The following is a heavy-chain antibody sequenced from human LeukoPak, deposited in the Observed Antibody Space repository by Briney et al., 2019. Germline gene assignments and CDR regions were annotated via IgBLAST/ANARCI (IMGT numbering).Heavy chain of an antibody. CDR3: ARDVVVGGTNY. J-gene: IGHJ4*02. CDR1: GFTVSYNY. Sequence: GGSLRLSCAASGFTVSYNYMSWVRQAPGKGLEWVSLIYSGGSTYYTESVKGRFTISRDNSKNTLYLQMNSLRAEDTAVYYCARDVVVGGTNYWGQGTLVTVSS. CDR2: IYSGGST. D-gene: IGHD1-26*01. V-gene: IGHV3-66*02.